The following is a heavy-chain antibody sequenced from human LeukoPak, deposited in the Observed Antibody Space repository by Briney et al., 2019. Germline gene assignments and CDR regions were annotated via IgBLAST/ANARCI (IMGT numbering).Heavy chain of an antibody. J-gene: IGHJ6*02. CDR2: INPNSGGT. Sequence: ASVKVSCKASGYTFTGYYMHWVRQAPGQGLEWMGWINPNSGGTNYAQKFQGRVTMTRDTSISTAYMELSGLRSDDTAVYYCARTAGYSYGTLGYYRYGMDVWGQGTTVTVSS. D-gene: IGHD5-18*01. CDR3: ARTAGYSYGTLGYYRYGMDV. CDR1: GYTFTGYY. V-gene: IGHV1-2*02.